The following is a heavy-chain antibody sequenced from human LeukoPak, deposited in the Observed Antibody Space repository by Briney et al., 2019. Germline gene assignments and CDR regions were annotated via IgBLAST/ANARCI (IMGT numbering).Heavy chain of an antibody. CDR3: ARERGINFDVFDI. Sequence: ASVKVSCEASGYTFTGYYMHWVRQAPGQGLEWMGWINPNSGGTNYAQKFQCRVTMTRDTSISTAYMELSRLRSDDTAVYYCARERGINFDVFDIWGQGKMVTVSS. V-gene: IGHV1-2*02. CDR2: INPNSGGT. CDR1: GYTFTGYY. D-gene: IGHD3-16*01. J-gene: IGHJ3*02.